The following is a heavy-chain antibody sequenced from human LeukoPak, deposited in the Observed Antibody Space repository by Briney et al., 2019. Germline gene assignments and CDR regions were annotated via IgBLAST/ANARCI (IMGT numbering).Heavy chain of an antibody. J-gene: IGHJ4*02. V-gene: IGHV1-69*13. D-gene: IGHD5-18*01. CDR2: IIPIFGTA. Sequence: SVKVSCTASGGTFSSYAISWVRQPPGQGLEWMGGIIPIFGTANYAQKFQGRVTITADESTSTAYMELSSLRSEDTAVYYCARGGTAIVTSLLDYWGQGTLVTVSS. CDR3: ARGGTAIVTSLLDY. CDR1: GGTFSSYA.